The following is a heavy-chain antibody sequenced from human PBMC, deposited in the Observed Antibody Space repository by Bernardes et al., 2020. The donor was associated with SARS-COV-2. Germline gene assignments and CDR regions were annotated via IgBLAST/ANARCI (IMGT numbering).Heavy chain of an antibody. J-gene: IGHJ4*02. CDR2: LKEDGSKR. CDR1: GFTFSSSW. CDR3: AMRNFLDY. V-gene: IGHV3-7*01. Sequence: AETLFLSCVASGFTFSSSWMNWVRQAPGPGLAWVANLKEDGSKRYYVDSVNGRFTISRDNAKNTLYLEMNSLRAEDTAVYYCAMRNFLDYWGQGALVNVSS.